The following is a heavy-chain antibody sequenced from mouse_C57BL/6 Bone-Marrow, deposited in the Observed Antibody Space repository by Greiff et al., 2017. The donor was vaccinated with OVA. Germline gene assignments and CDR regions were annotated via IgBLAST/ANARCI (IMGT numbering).Heavy chain of an antibody. CDR3: ARALLLRFLYYAMDN. D-gene: IGHD1-1*01. J-gene: IGHJ4*01. CDR1: GFTFSSYA. V-gene: IGHV5-4*01. Sequence: EVQGVESGGGLVKPGGSLKLSCAASGFTFSSYAMSWVRQTPEKRLEWVATISDGGSYTYYPDNVKGRFTISRDNAKNNLYLQMSHLKSEDTAMYYCARALLLRFLYYAMDNWGQGTSVTVSS. CDR2: ISDGGSYT.